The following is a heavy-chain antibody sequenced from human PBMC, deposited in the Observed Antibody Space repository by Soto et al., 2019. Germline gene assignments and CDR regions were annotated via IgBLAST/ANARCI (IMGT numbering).Heavy chain of an antibody. D-gene: IGHD3-10*01. V-gene: IGHV5-51*01. CDR2: IYPGDSDT. CDR3: ARLLVPAALWFGEYYFDY. CDR1: GYSFTSYW. Sequence: GESLKISCKGSGYSFTSYWIGWVRQMPGKGLEWMGIIYPGDSDTRYSPSFQGQVTISADKSISTAYLQWSSLKASDTAMYYCARLLVPAALWFGEYYFDYWGQGTLVTVSS. J-gene: IGHJ4*02.